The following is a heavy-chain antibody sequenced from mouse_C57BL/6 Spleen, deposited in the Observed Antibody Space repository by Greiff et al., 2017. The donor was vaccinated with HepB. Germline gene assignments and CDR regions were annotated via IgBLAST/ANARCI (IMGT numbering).Heavy chain of an antibody. V-gene: IGHV1-76*01. Sequence: VQLQQSGAELVRPGASVKLSCKASGYTFTDYYINWVKQRPGQGLEWIARIYPGSGNTYYNEKFKGKATLTAEKSSSTAYMQLSSLTSEDSAVYFCARADYYGSGDYWGQGTTLTVSS. CDR1: GYTFTDYY. CDR2: IYPGSGNT. D-gene: IGHD1-1*01. CDR3: ARADYYGSGDY. J-gene: IGHJ2*01.